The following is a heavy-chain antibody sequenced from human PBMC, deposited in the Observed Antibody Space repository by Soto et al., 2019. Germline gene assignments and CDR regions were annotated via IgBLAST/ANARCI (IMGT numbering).Heavy chain of an antibody. Sequence: GESLKISCKGSGYSFTSYWIGWVRQMPGKGLEWMGIIYPGDSDTRYSPSFQGQVTISADKSISTAYLQWSSLKASDTAMYYCARPDYYERSGYYTDDAFEIWGQGTMVTVPS. J-gene: IGHJ3*02. CDR3: ARPDYYERSGYYTDDAFEI. CDR1: GYSFTSYW. CDR2: IYPGDSDT. V-gene: IGHV5-51*01. D-gene: IGHD3-22*01.